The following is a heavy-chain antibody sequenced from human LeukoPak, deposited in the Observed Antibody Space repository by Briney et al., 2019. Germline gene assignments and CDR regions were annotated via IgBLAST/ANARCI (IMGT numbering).Heavy chain of an antibody. J-gene: IGHJ3*02. CDR3: ARDLSLGKNDSSGYYYDAFDI. V-gene: IGHV4-31*03. Sequence: SETLSLTCTVSGGSISSGTYYWTWIRQHPGKGLEWIGYIYNSGSTYYNRSLKSRVIISIDTSKNQFSLKLTSVSPADTAVYYCARDLSLGKNDSSGYYYDAFDIWGQGTMVTVSS. D-gene: IGHD3-22*01. CDR1: GGSISSGTYY. CDR2: IYNSGST.